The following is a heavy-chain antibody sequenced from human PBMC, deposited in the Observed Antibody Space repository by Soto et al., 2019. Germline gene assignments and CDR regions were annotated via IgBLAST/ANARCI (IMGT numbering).Heavy chain of an antibody. D-gene: IGHD3-10*01. CDR3: ARHKIRISMSRGVTPKPSCFDP. CDR2: IYYSGGT. Sequence: SETLSLTCTVSGGTISSRSYYWGWIRQPPGKGLEWIGSIYYSGGTYYNPSLKSRVTTSVDTSKNQFSLNLNSVTAADTAVYYCARHKIRISMSRGVTPKPSCFDPWGQGTLVTVSS. J-gene: IGHJ5*02. CDR1: GGTISSRSYY. V-gene: IGHV4-39*01.